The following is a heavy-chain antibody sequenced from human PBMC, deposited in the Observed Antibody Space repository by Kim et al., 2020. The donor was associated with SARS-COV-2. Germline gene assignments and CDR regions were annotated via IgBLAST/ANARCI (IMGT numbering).Heavy chain of an antibody. V-gene: IGHV3-23*01. Sequence: GGSLRLSCAASGFTFSSYAMSWVRQAPGKGLEWVSAISGSGGSTYYADSVKGRFTISRDNSKNTLYLQMNSLRAEDTAVYYCAKDLVGVERYYDFWSGYYKDYWGQGTLVTVSS. CDR2: ISGSGGST. J-gene: IGHJ4*02. CDR3: AKDLVGVERYYDFWSGYYKDY. CDR1: GFTFSSYA. D-gene: IGHD3-3*01.